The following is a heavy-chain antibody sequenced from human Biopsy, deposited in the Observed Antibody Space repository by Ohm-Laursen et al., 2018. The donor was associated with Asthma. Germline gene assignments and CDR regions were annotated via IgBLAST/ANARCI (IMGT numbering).Heavy chain of an antibody. Sequence: ASVKVSCKISGYSLTDLSMHWVRLAPGQGLEWMGGHDHEEGGTVNARRFQGRVTMTEGTSTDTAYMELSSLSSDDTAVYYCASDFPKDYVRYNFQFWGQGTLVTVSS. CDR3: ASDFPKDYVRYNFQF. J-gene: IGHJ4*02. D-gene: IGHD4-17*01. CDR2: HDHEEGGT. V-gene: IGHV1-24*01. CDR1: GYSLTDLS.